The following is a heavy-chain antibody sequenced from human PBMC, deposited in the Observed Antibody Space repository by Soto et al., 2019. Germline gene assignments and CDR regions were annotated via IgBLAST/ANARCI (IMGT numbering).Heavy chain of an antibody. J-gene: IGHJ4*02. Sequence: QVQLVESGGGVVQPGRSLRLSCAASGFSFSNCGMHWVRQAPGKGLEWVAAISFDGNDKYYSESVKGRFTISRDNSKNTLFLQMNSLRVEDTAVYYCVKGSEVARQELDYWVQGTLVTVSS. V-gene: IGHV3-30*18. D-gene: IGHD2-15*01. CDR2: ISFDGNDK. CDR3: VKGSEVARQELDY. CDR1: GFSFSNCG.